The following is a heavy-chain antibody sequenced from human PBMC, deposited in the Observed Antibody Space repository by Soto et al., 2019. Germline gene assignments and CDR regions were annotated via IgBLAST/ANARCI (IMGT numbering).Heavy chain of an antibody. D-gene: IGHD1-7*01. J-gene: IGHJ4*02. CDR1: GYTFTGYY. CDR2: INPNSGGT. CDR3: GRGVLELMYYFDY. Sequence: QVQLVQSGAEVKKPGASVKVSCKASGYTFTGYYMHWVRQAPAQGLEWMGWINPNSGGTSYAQEFQGRVTMTRDTSISTADMELNRLRSDDTAVYYCGRGVLELMYYFDYWGQGTLVTVS. V-gene: IGHV1-2*02.